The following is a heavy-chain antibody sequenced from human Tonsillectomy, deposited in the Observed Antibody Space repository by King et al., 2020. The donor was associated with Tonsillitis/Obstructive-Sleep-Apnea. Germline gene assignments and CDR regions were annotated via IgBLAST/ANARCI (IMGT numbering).Heavy chain of an antibody. CDR1: GFTVSSNY. CDR2: IYSGGCT. D-gene: IGHD4-17*01. Sequence: VQLVESGGGLIQPGGSLRLSCAASGFTVSSNYMSWVRQAPGKGLEWVSGIYSGGCTYYADSVKGRVTSSRDNSKNTLYLQMNSLRAEDTAVYYCARVSDYGDIDYWGQGTLVTVSS. CDR3: ARVSDYGDIDY. J-gene: IGHJ4*02. V-gene: IGHV3-53*01.